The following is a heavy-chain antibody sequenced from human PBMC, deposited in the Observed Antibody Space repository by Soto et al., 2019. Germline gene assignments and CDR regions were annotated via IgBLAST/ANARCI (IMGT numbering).Heavy chain of an antibody. CDR1: GYTFTSHD. Sequence: QVQLVQSGAEVKKPGASVKVSCKASGYTFTSHDINWMRQTTGQGLEWMGWMNTNSGHTNYAQEFLGRVTVTRDTSISTAYMELTNLRSEDTAIYYCASDMSTTWGQGTLVTVSS. CDR2: MNTNSGHT. V-gene: IGHV1-8*01. CDR3: ASDMSTT. D-gene: IGHD3-16*01. J-gene: IGHJ4*02.